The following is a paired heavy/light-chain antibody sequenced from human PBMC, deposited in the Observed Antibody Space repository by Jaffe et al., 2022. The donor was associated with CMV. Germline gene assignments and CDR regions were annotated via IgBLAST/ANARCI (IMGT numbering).Heavy chain of an antibody. Sequence: EVQLVESGGGLVQPGGSLRLSCSASGFTFSSYAMHWVRQAPGKGLEYVSAISSNGGSTYYADSVKGRFTISRDNSKNTLYLQMSSLRAEDTAVYYCRITMVRGVNRDLLDYWGQGTLVTVSS. CDR1: GFTFSSYA. CDR2: ISSNGGST. V-gene: IGHV3-64D*06. CDR3: RITMVRGVNRDLLDY. D-gene: IGHD3-10*01. J-gene: IGHJ4*02.
Light chain of an antibody. CDR1: QSLVYSDGNTY. V-gene: IGKV2-30*01. J-gene: IGKJ4*01. Sequence: DVVMTQSPLSLPVTLGQPASISCRSSQSLVYSDGNTYLNWFQQRPGQSPRRLIYKVSNRDSGVPDRFSGSGSGTDFTLKISRVEAEDVGVYYCMQGTHWPPAFGGGTKVEIK. CDR3: MQGTHWPPA. CDR2: KVS.